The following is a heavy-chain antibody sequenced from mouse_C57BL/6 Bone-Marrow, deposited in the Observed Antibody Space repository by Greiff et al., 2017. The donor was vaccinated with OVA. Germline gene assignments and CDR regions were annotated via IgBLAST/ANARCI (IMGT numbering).Heavy chain of an antibody. J-gene: IGHJ1*03. CDR3: ARLAYDYPRYWYFDV. D-gene: IGHD2-4*01. CDR2: ISSGGSYT. CDR1: GFTFSSYG. Sequence: EVKLVESGGDLVKPGGSLKLSCAASGFTFSSYGMSWVRQTPDKRLEWVATISSGGSYTYYPDSVKGRFTISRDNAKNTLYLQMSSLKSEDSAMYYCARLAYDYPRYWYFDVWGTGTTVTVSS. V-gene: IGHV5-6*01.